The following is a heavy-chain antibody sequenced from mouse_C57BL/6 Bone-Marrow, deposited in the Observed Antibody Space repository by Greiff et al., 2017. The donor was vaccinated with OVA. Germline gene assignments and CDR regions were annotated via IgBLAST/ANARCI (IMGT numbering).Heavy chain of an antibody. CDR1: GYTFTSYW. CDR3: GRSHGYYLGAY. J-gene: IGHJ3*01. Sequence: QVQLQQPGAELVRPGTSVKLSCKASGYTFTSYWMHWVKQRPGQGLEWIGVIDPSDSYTNYNQKFKGKATLTVDTSSSTAYMQLSSLTSEDSAVYYCGRSHGYYLGAYWGQGTLVTVSA. D-gene: IGHD2-3*01. CDR2: IDPSDSYT. V-gene: IGHV1-59*01.